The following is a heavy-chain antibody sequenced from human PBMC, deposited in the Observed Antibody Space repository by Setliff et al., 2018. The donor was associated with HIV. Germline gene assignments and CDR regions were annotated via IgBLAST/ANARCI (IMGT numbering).Heavy chain of an antibody. CDR3: ARAPWDSYGLDY. CDR2: IYYSGST. V-gene: IGHV4-61*01. CDR1: GDSVSSRSYY. D-gene: IGHD5-18*01. Sequence: NPSETLSLTCTVSGDSVSSRSYYWSWIRQPPGKGLEWIGYIYYSGSTNYNPSLKSRVTISVDTSKNQFSLKLSSVTAADTAGYYCARAPWDSYGLDYWGQGTLVTVSS. J-gene: IGHJ4*02.